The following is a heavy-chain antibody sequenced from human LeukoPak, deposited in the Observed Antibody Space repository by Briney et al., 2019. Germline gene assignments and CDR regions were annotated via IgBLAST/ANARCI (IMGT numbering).Heavy chain of an antibody. CDR1: GFTFSSYA. Sequence: PGGSLRLSCAASGFTFSSYAMYWVRQAPGKGLEWVAVISYDGSNKYYADSVKGRFTISRDNSKNTLYLQMNSLRAEDTAVCYCARGAWRWEMATSTFDYWGQGTWSPSPQ. V-gene: IGHV3-30*04. CDR2: ISYDGSNK. J-gene: IGHJ4*02. CDR3: ARGAWRWEMATSTFDY. D-gene: IGHD5-24*01.